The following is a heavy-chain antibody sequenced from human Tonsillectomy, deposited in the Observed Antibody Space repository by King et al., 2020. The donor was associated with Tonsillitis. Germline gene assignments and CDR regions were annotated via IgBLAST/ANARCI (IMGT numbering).Heavy chain of an antibody. CDR2: ISSSSSII. J-gene: IGHJ4*02. CDR3: VSTRGHIVVVLDY. V-gene: IGHV3-48*01. CDR1: GFNFSNYN. Sequence: VQLVESGGGLVQPGGSRRLSCAASGFNFSNYNMNWVRQAPGKGLEWVSYISSSSSIIYYADSVKGRFSISRDNAKNSLYLQMNSLRGEDTALYYCVSTRGHIVVVLDYWGQGTLVTVSS. D-gene: IGHD2-21*01.